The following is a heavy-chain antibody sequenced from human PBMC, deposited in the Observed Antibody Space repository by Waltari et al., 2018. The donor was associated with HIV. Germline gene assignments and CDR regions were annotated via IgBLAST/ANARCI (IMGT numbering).Heavy chain of an antibody. CDR3: ARAGAGYSYAAY. CDR1: GFTFSSYW. D-gene: IGHD5-18*01. Sequence: EVQLVESGGGLVQPGGSLRLSCAASGFTFSSYWMHWVRQAPGKGLVWVSRINSDGSITSCADSVKGRFTISRDNAKNTLYLQMNSLRAEDTAVYYCARAGAGYSYAAYWGQGTLVTVSS. CDR2: INSDGSIT. V-gene: IGHV3-74*01. J-gene: IGHJ4*02.